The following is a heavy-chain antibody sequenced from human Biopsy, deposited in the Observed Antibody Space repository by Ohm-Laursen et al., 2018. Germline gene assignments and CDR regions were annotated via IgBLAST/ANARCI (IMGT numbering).Heavy chain of an antibody. V-gene: IGHV4-38-2*01. Sequence: GTLSLTCAVSNSSISRGYHWGWIRQSPGKGLEWIGNIYYSGNTDYSPSLKSRVTISVDTSNNQFSLKLRSVTAADTAVYYCARQVDFWSGYVDYWGQGTLVAVSS. J-gene: IGHJ4*02. CDR1: NSSISRGYH. CDR3: ARQVDFWSGYVDY. CDR2: IYYSGNT. D-gene: IGHD3-3*01.